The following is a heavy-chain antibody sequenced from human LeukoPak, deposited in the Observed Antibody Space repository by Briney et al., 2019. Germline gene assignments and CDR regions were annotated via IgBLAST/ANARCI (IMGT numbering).Heavy chain of an antibody. D-gene: IGHD5-18*01. J-gene: IGHJ6*02. CDR1: GFIVSGYY. CDR3: TRGDRGYSSGAYYDHGMDV. V-gene: IGHV3-66*01. CDR2: TYSGGST. Sequence: GGSLRLSCAASGFIVSGYYMSWVRQAPGKGLEWVSLTYSGGSTYYTDSVKGRFSISRDNSKNTLYLQMDSLRAKDTAVYYCTRGDRGYSSGAYYDHGMDVWGQGTTVTVSS.